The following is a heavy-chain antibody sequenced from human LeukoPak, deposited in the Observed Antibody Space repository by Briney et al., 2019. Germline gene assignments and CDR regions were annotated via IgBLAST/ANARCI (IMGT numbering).Heavy chain of an antibody. CDR2: ISDSGGNT. D-gene: IGHD4-17*01. V-gene: IGHV3-23*01. Sequence: GGSLRLSCAASGFTISNYAMSWVRQAPGKGLEWVSGISDSGGNTYYADSVKGRFTISRDNSKNTLYLQMNSLGAEDTAVYYCARGRRGDYPLDFFDYWGQGTLVTVSS. CDR3: ARGRRGDYPLDFFDY. CDR1: GFTISNYA. J-gene: IGHJ4*02.